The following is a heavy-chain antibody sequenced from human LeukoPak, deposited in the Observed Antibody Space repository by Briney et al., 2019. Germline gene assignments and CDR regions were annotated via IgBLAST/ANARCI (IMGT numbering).Heavy chain of an antibody. V-gene: IGHV3-64D*06. CDR1: GFTFSSYA. CDR2: ISSNGGST. J-gene: IGHJ4*02. Sequence: GGSLRLSCSASGFTFSSYAMHWVRQAPGKGLEYVSAISSNGGSTYYADSVKGRFTISRDNSKNTLYLQMSSLRAEDTAVYYCVKNYDILTGYGDRAFDYWGQGTLVTVSS. D-gene: IGHD3-9*01. CDR3: VKNYDILTGYGDRAFDY.